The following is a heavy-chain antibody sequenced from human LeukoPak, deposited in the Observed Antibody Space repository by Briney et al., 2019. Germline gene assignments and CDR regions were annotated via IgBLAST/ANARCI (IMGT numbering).Heavy chain of an antibody. V-gene: IGHV3-9*01. D-gene: IGHD3-10*01. CDR2: ISWNSGSI. CDR3: AKDLLWFGEPHYYGMDV. J-gene: IGHJ6*02. Sequence: PGGSLRLSCAASGFTFDDYAMHWVRQAPGKGLEWVSGISWNSGSIGYADSVKGRFTIFRDNAKNSLYLQMNSLRAEDTALYYCAKDLLWFGEPHYYGMDVWGQGTTVTVSS. CDR1: GFTFDDYA.